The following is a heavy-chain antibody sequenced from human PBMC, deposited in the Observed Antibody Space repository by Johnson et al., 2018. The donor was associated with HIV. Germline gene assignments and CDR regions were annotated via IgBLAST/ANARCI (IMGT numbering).Heavy chain of an antibody. V-gene: IGHV3-30*04. J-gene: IGHJ3*01. CDR1: GFSFSSYA. Sequence: QVQLVESGGGVVQPGRSLRLSCAASGFSFSSYAMHWVRQAPGKGLEWVAVISYDGSNKYYADSVKGRFTISRDNSKNTLYLQMNSLRAEDTAVYYCARVLVLGTDENAFDLWGQGTMVTVSS. D-gene: IGHD2-8*02. CDR2: ISYDGSNK. CDR3: ARVLVLGTDENAFDL.